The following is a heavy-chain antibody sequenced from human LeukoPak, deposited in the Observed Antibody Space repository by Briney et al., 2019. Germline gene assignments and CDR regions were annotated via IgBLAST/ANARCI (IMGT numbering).Heavy chain of an antibody. V-gene: IGHV4-59*08. J-gene: IGHJ4*02. CDR1: GGSISSYY. Sequence: SETLSLTCTVSGGSISSYYWSWTRQPPGKGLEWIGYIYYSGSTNYNPSLKSRVTISVDTSKNQFSLKLSSVTAADTAVYYCARYEPIVVVNGYFDYWGQGTLVTVSS. D-gene: IGHD2-15*01. CDR2: IYYSGST. CDR3: ARYEPIVVVNGYFDY.